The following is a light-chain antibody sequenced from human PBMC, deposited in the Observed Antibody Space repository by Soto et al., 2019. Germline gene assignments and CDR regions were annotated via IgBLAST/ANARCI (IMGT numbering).Light chain of an antibody. CDR2: GAS. V-gene: IGKV3D-15*01. CDR1: QSISRN. CDR3: PQSSHRPRP. Sequence: MGVTQSPATLTVSPGERVALSFRASQSISRNLAWYQQKPGQAPRLLIYGASTRATGIPARFSGSGSGTDFNLTISSLQSEDFAVYYCPQSSHRPRPFAQRTK. J-gene: IGKJ1*01.